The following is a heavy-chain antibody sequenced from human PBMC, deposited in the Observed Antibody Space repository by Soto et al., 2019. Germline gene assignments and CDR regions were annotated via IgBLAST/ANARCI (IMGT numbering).Heavy chain of an antibody. D-gene: IGHD1-26*01. Sequence: GGSLRLSCAASGFTFSSDGMHWVRQAPGKGLEWVAVISYDGSNKYYADSVKGGFTISRDNSKNTLYLKMNSLRAEDTAAYYCAKVGPSGGAPRNYYYYGMDVWGQGTTVTVSS. V-gene: IGHV3-30*18. J-gene: IGHJ6*02. CDR3: AKVGPSGGAPRNYYYYGMDV. CDR2: ISYDGSNK. CDR1: GFTFSSDG.